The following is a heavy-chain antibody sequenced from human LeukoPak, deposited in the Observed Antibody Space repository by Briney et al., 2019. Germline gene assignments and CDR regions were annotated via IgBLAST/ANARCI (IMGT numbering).Heavy chain of an antibody. D-gene: IGHD2-15*01. CDR2: IYYSGNT. V-gene: IGHV4-39*07. J-gene: IGHJ6*02. CDR1: GGSISSISYY. CDR3: ARGLFLDV. Sequence: SETLSLTCTVSGGSISSISYYWGWIRQPPGKGLEWIGSIYYSGNTYYNPSLESRVTISVDTSKNQFSLRLSSVTAADTAVYYCARGLFLDVWGQGTTVTVSS.